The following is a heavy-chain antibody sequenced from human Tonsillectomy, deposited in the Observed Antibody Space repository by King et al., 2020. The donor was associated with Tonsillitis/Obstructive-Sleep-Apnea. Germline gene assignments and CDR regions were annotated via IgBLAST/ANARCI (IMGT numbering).Heavy chain of an antibody. D-gene: IGHD2-15*01. V-gene: IGHV3-11*05. CDR3: AREYRYCSGVSCDSEDYYYHYMDV. J-gene: IGHJ6*03. CDR1: GFSFSDYY. Sequence: VQLVESGGGLVKPGGSLRLSCAASGFSFSDYYMSWIRQAPGKGLEWVSYISSSSSYTNFADSVKGRFTISRDNAKNSLYLQMNSLRAEDTAVYYCAREYRYCSGVSCDSEDYYYHYMDVWGKGTTVTVSS. CDR2: ISSSSSYT.